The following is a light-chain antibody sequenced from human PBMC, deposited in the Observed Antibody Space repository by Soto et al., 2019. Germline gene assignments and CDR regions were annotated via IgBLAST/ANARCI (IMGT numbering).Light chain of an antibody. CDR3: QSYDGSLGVSYV. CDR2: GTT. V-gene: IGLV1-40*01. CDR1: SSYD. J-gene: IGLJ1*01. Sequence: QSVLTQPPSVSGAPGQTVTISCTGSSSYDVHWYRQLPGTAPKLLIYGTTNRPSGVPDRFSGSKSGTSASLAITGLQPEDEADYYCQSYDGSLGVSYVFGTGTKVTVL.